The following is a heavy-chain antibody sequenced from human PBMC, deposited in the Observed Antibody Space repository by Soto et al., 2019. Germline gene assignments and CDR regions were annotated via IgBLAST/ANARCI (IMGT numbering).Heavy chain of an antibody. CDR3: ARWVGGSMYDNSGKYDS. J-gene: IGHJ5*01. CDR1: GFIFSGSG. Sequence: ESGGGVVQPGRSLRLTCAASGFIFSGSGMHWVRQAPGKGLEWVALVSNDGISKYYGDSVKGRFTISRDNAENTLYLQMNSLRAEDTAVYYCARWVGGSMYDNSGKYDSWGQGTLVTVSS. D-gene: IGHD3-22*01. CDR2: VSNDGISK. V-gene: IGHV3-30*03.